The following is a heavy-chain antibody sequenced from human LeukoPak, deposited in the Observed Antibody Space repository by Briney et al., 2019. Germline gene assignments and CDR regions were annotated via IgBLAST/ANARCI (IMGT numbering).Heavy chain of an antibody. CDR3: ARGDYYDSSGYYYYYYGMDV. D-gene: IGHD3-22*01. V-gene: IGHV1-69*01. Sequence: SVKVSCKASGGTFSSYAISWVRQAPGQGLEWMGGIIPIFGTANYAQKFQGRVTITADESTSTAYMELSSLRSEDTAVYYCARGDYYDSSGYYYYYYGMDVWGQGTTVTVSS. CDR1: GGTFSSYA. J-gene: IGHJ6*02. CDR2: IIPIFGTA.